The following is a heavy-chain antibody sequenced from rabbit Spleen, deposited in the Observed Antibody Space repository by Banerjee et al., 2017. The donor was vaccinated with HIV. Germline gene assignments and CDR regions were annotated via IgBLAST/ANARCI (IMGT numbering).Heavy chain of an antibody. D-gene: IGHD4-1*01. Sequence: QEQLEESGGDLVKPEGSLTLTCTASGFSFSNNYWICWVRQAPGKGLEWIGCIWTNSGSTYYASWAKGRFTITRSTSLNTVTLQLTSLTAADTATYFCVRDPYSVGWGGNLWGQGTLVTVS. CDR1: GFSFSNNYW. CDR3: VRDPYSVGWGGNL. J-gene: IGHJ4*01. V-gene: IGHV1S45*01. CDR2: IWTNSGST.